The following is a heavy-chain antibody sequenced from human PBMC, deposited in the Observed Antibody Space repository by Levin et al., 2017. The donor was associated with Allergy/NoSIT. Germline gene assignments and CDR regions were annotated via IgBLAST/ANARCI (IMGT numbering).Heavy chain of an antibody. V-gene: IGHV3-48*02. Sequence: GGSLRLSCAASGFTFSSYSMNWVRQAPGKGLEWVSYISSSSSTIYYADSVKGRFTISRDNAKNSLYLQMNSLRDEDTAVYYCARVGVGVTGYYKGTSAFDYWGQGTLVTVSS. CDR1: GFTFSSYS. J-gene: IGHJ4*02. CDR2: ISSSSSTI. CDR3: ARVGVGVTGYYKGTSAFDY. D-gene: IGHD3-9*01.